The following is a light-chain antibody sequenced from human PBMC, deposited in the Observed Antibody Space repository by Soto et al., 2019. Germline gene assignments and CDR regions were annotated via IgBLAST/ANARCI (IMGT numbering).Light chain of an antibody. Sequence: EILLTHSPATLSLSPGERATLSCMASQSVGSPFACYQQTLGQAPRLLIYAPSDRDTGLPGRFSASASGTDFPLIISSLEPEDSAFYYCQQGNTWPWTFGQGTKGDIK. CDR1: QSVGSP. V-gene: IGKV3-11*01. CDR2: APS. CDR3: QQGNTWPWT. J-gene: IGKJ1*01.